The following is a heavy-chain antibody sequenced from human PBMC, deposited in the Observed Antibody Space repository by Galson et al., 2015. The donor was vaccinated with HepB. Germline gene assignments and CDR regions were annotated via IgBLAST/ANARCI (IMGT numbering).Heavy chain of an antibody. CDR2: INTGNGNT. V-gene: IGHV1-3*04. CDR3: ARDRCGGDCYGDYFDY. CDR1: GYTFTTYG. J-gene: IGHJ4*02. D-gene: IGHD2-21*01. Sequence: SVKVSCKASGYTFTTYGMHWVRQAPGQRLEWMGWINTGNGNTKYPQKFQDRVSITRDTSANSVYMELSSLRSEDTALYYCARDRCGGDCYGDYFDYWGQGTLVTVSS.